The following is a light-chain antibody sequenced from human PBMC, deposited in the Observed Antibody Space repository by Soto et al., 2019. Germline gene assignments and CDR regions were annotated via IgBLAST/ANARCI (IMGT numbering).Light chain of an antibody. CDR1: QSVRDD. CDR2: GVS. Sequence: EIVLTQSPATLSVSPGERATLSCRADQSVRDDLAWYQQKPGQAPRLLFYGVSTRATGIPVRFSASGSGTEFTLTISSLQSEDFAVYYCQQYNHWPPGYTFGQGTKLEIK. V-gene: IGKV3-15*01. J-gene: IGKJ2*01. CDR3: QQYNHWPPGYT.